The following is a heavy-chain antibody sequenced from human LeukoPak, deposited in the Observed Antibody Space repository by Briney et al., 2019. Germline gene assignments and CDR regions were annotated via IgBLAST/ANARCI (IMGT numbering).Heavy chain of an antibody. CDR2: IRHDGHEI. J-gene: IGHJ4*02. D-gene: IGHD3-3*01. CDR3: ARISYLHSEWTLDS. V-gene: IGHV3-7*01. CDR1: GFSFNAYW. Sequence: PGGSLRLSCEVSGFSFNAYWMSWVRQAPGKGLEWVANIRHDGHEIYYMESAKGRFTVSRDDGKDSLYLQMNSLRAEDTALYHCARISYLHSEWTLDSWGQGTLVTVSS.